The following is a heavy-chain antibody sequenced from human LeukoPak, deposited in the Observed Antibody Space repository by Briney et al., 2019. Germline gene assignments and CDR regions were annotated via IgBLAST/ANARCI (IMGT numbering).Heavy chain of an antibody. J-gene: IGHJ4*02. CDR1: GFSFSSYA. D-gene: IGHD3-9*01. CDR2: IISSGAGT. Sequence: GGSLRLSCAASGFSFSSYAMSWVRQAPGKGLEWVSGIISSGAGTNYADSVRGRFTISRDNSKNTLYLQMNSLRAEDTAVYYCANLPLTGYYGLDSWGQGALITVSS. V-gene: IGHV3-23*01. CDR3: ANLPLTGYYGLDS.